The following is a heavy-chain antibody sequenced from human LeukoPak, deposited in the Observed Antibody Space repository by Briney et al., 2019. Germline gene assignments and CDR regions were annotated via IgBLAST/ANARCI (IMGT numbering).Heavy chain of an antibody. V-gene: IGHV3-23*01. CDR3: AKWTRTTLFRGDRARFDS. D-gene: IGHD3-10*01. J-gene: IGHJ4*02. Sequence: GGSLRLSCAASGFIFNDYAMSWVRQVPGKGLECVSVISASGGKTYYADSVKGRFTISRNTSKTTISLQMNSLRVEDSAVYYCAKWTRTTLFRGDRARFDSWGQGTLVTVSS. CDR2: ISASGGKT. CDR1: GFIFNDYA.